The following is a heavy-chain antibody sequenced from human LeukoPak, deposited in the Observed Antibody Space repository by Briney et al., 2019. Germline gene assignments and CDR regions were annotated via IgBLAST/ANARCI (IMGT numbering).Heavy chain of an antibody. V-gene: IGHV1-18*01. CDR2: ISAYNGNT. CDR1: GYTFTSYG. Sequence: GASVKVSCKASGYTFTSYGISWVRQAPGQGLEWMGWISAYNGNTNYAQKLQGRVTMTTDTSTSTAYMELRSLRSDDTAVYYCARDRSSSWTHLRGDDAFDIWGQGTMVTVSS. D-gene: IGHD6-13*01. CDR3: ARDRSSSWTHLRGDDAFDI. J-gene: IGHJ3*02.